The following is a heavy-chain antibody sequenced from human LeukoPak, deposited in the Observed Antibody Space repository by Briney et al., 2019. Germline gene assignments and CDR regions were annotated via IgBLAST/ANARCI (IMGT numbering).Heavy chain of an antibody. CDR3: ARDQRSNQDPNAFDI. Sequence: PSQTLSLTCTVSGGSLSSGGYYWSWLRQHPGTGLEWIGYLYYSGSTYYNPSLKSRVTISVDTSKNQFSLKLSSVTAADTAVYYCARDQRSNQDPNAFDIWGQGTMVTVSS. D-gene: IGHD1-14*01. V-gene: IGHV4-31*03. J-gene: IGHJ3*02. CDR2: LYYSGST. CDR1: GGSLSSGGYY.